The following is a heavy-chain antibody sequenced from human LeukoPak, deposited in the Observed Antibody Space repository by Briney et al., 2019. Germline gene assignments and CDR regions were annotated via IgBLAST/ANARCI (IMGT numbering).Heavy chain of an antibody. CDR3: ARIAPPYCSGGSCTRVYYYGMDV. V-gene: IGHV3-23*01. Sequence: PGGSLRLSCAASGFTFSSYAMSWVRQAPGKGLEWVSAISGSGGSTYYADSVKGRFTISRDNSKNTLYLQMNSLRAEDTAVYYCARIAPPYCSGGSCTRVYYYGMDVWGQGTTVTVSS. J-gene: IGHJ6*02. CDR1: GFTFSSYA. CDR2: ISGSGGST. D-gene: IGHD2-15*01.